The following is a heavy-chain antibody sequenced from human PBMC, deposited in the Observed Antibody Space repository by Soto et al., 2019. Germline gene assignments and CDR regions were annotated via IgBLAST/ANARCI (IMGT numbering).Heavy chain of an antibody. Sequence: ALVQVSCKASGYTFTSYGISWVRQAPGQGLERMGWISAYNGNTNYAQKLQGRVTMTTETSTRTAYMELRSLRCDDTAVDYCGRTVGAGCYYYISGFSHFDYWCQGPLFTVSS. CDR3: GRTVGAGCYYYISGFSHFDY. J-gene: IGHJ4*02. V-gene: IGHV1-18*04. CDR2: ISAYNGNT. CDR1: GYTFTSYG. D-gene: IGHD3-22*01.